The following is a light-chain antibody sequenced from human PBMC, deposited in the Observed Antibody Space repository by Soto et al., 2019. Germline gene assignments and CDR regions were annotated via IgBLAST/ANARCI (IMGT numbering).Light chain of an antibody. CDR1: QSVSSSY. CDR2: GAS. CDR3: QQYGSSPLT. V-gene: IGKV3-20*01. J-gene: IGKJ4*01. Sequence: EIVLTQSPGTLSLSPWERATLSCRASQSVSSSYLAWYQQKPGQAPRLLIYGASSRATGIPDRFSGSGSGTDFTLTISRLEPEDFAVYYCQQYGSSPLTFGGGTKV.